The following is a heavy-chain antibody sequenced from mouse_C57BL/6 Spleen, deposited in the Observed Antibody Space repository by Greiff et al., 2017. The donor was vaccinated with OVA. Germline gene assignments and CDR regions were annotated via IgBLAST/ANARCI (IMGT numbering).Heavy chain of an antibody. CDR1: GYTFTDYY. Sequence: VQLKQSGPELVKPGASVKISCKASGYTFTDYYMNWVKQSHGKSLEWIGDINPNNGGTSYNQKFKGKATLTVDKSSSTAYMELRSLTSEDSAVYYCARSVYYDYLYYFDYWGQGTTLTVSS. D-gene: IGHD2-4*01. V-gene: IGHV1-26*01. CDR3: ARSVYYDYLYYFDY. J-gene: IGHJ2*01. CDR2: INPNNGGT.